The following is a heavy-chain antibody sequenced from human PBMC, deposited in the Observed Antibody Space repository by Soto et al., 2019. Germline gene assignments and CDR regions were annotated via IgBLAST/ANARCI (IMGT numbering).Heavy chain of an antibody. J-gene: IGHJ5*01. CDR3: VRLRAMIGTSDGSDT. Sequence: SETLSLTCNVSGVSISSYYWSWIRQPPGKGLEWIGYIYYSGSTKYNPSLESRVTISVDTSKNHFSLRLRSVTAADTALYYCVRLRAMIGTSDGSDTWGHGALVTVS. CDR1: GVSISSYY. CDR2: IYYSGST. V-gene: IGHV4-59*01. D-gene: IGHD1-1*01.